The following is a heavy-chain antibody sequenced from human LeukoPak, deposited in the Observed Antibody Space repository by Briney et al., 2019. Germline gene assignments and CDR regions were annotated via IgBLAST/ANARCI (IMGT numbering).Heavy chain of an antibody. Sequence: GASVKVSCEASGYTFTSYGISWVRQAPGQGLEWMGWISAYNGNTNYAQKLQGRVTMTTDTSTSTAYMELRSLRSDDTAVYYCARDDVLLWFGELLRGGSYFDYWGQGTLVTVSS. J-gene: IGHJ4*02. CDR1: GYTFTSYG. CDR3: ARDDVLLWFGELLRGGSYFDY. V-gene: IGHV1-18*01. D-gene: IGHD3-10*01. CDR2: ISAYNGNT.